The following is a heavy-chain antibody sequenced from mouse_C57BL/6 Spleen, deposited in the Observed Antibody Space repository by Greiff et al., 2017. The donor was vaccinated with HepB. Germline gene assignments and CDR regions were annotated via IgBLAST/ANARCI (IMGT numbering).Heavy chain of an antibody. D-gene: IGHD5-1*01. Sequence: EVHLVESEGGLVQPGSSMKLSCTASGFTFSDYYMAWVRQVPEKGLEWVANINYDGSSTYYLDSLKSRFIISRDNAKNILYLQMSSLKSEDTATYYCARGPKGGYFDVWGTGTTVTVSS. CDR3: ARGPKGGYFDV. CDR2: INYDGSST. J-gene: IGHJ1*03. CDR1: GFTFSDYY. V-gene: IGHV5-16*01.